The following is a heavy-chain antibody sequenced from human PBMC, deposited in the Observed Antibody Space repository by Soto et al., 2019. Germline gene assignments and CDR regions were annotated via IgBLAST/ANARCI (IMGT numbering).Heavy chain of an antibody. CDR3: ARSTRFDP. CDR2: INHSGST. V-gene: IGHV4-34*01. Sequence: SETLSLTCAVYGGSFSGYYWSWIRQPPGKGLEWIGEINHSGSTNYNPSLKSRVTISVDTSKNQFSLKLSSVTAADTAVYYCARSTRFDPWGQGTLVTVSS. CDR1: GGSFSGYY. J-gene: IGHJ5*02.